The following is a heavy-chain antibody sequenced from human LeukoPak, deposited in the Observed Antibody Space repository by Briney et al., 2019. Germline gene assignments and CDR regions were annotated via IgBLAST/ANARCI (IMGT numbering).Heavy chain of an antibody. D-gene: IGHD3-3*01. Sequence: SETLSLTCDVSGGSVTSTNRWTWVRQPPGKGLEWIGEVHLDGRTNYNPSLKSRLIMSVDLPENHISLKPTTVSPADAAVYYCAREGGFYRPLDYSGQGTLVTVSS. J-gene: IGHJ4*02. V-gene: IGHV4-4*02. CDR2: VHLDGRT. CDR1: GGSVTSTNR. CDR3: AREGGFYRPLDY.